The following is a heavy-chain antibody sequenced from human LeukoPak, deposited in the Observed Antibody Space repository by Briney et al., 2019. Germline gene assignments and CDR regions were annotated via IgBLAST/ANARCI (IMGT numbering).Heavy chain of an antibody. CDR1: GFTFSTYV. D-gene: IGHD4-11*01. V-gene: IGHV3-23*01. CDR2: IGTSGGST. J-gene: IGHJ4*02. Sequence: GGSLRLSCAASGFTFSTYVMSWVRQAPGKGLEWVSVIGTSGGSTIYADSVKGRFTISRDDSKNTLYLQLNSLRAEDTAVYYCARRNNYCGDYWGLGTLVTVSS. CDR3: ARRNNYCGDY.